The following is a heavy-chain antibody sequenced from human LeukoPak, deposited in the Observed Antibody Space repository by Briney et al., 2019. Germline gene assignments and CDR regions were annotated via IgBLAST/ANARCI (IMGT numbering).Heavy chain of an antibody. CDR1: GYTLIEIS. J-gene: IGHJ4*02. Sequence: ASVKVSCKVSGYTLIEISIYWVRQAPGKGLEWMGGIDPEDGETIYAQKFQGRVTMTEDTSTGTAYMDLSSLTSEDTAVYYRVTEYLGHWGQGTLVIVSS. CDR3: VTEYLGH. V-gene: IGHV1-24*01. CDR2: IDPEDGET.